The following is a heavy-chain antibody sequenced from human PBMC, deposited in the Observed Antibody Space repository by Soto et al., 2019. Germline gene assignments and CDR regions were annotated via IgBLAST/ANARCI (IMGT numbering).Heavy chain of an antibody. CDR1: GGSISSYY. J-gene: IGHJ4*02. V-gene: IGHV4-59*01. CDR3: ARDSYSRVYEYYFDY. CDR2: IHYSGST. Sequence: KTSETLSLTCTVSGGSISSYYWNWIRQPPGKGLEWIGYIHYSGSTNYNPSLKSRVTISVDTSKNQFSLKLRSVTAADTATYYCARDSYSRVYEYYFDYWGQGTLVTVSS. D-gene: IGHD3-16*01.